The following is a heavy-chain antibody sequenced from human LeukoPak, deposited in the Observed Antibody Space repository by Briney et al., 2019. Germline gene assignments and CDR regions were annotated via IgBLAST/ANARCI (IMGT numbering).Heavy chain of an antibody. CDR1: GASISSYY. D-gene: IGHD5-12*01. CDR2: INHSGST. J-gene: IGHJ4*02. V-gene: IGHV4-34*01. Sequence: SETLSLTCSVSGASISSYYWSWIRQPPGKGLEWIGEINHSGSTNYNPSLKSRVTISVDTSKNQFSLKLSSVTAADTAVYYCARSRWGLRLSLDYWGQGTLVTVSS. CDR3: ARSRWGLRLSLDY.